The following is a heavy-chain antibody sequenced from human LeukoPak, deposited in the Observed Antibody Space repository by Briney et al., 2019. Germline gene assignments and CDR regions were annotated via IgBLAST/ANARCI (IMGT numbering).Heavy chain of an antibody. CDR1: GFTFSSYA. J-gene: IGHJ4*02. V-gene: IGHV3-23*01. CDR2: ISGSGGST. CDR3: AKDGSGSYYSND. D-gene: IGHD3-10*01. Sequence: GGSLRLSCAASGFTFSSYAMSWVRQAPGKGLEWVSAISGSGGSTYYADSVKGQFTISRDNSKNTLYLQMNSLRAEDTAVYYCAKDGSGSYYSNDWGQGTLVTVSS.